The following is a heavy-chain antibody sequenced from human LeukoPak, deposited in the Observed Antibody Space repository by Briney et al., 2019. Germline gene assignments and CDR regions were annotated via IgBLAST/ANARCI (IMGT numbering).Heavy chain of an antibody. CDR3: ARDPRTYTAAGDY. V-gene: IGHV3-66*01. CDR1: GFTVSSNY. J-gene: IGHJ4*02. Sequence: GGSLRPSCAASGFTVSSNYMSWVRQAPGKGLEWVSVIYSGGSTYYAGSVKSRFTISRDNSKNTLYLQMNSLRAEDTAVYYCARDPRTYTAAGDYWGQGTLVTVSS. D-gene: IGHD6-13*01. CDR2: IYSGGST.